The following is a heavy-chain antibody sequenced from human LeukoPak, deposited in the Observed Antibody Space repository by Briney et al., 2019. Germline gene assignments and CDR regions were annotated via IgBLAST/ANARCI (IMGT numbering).Heavy chain of an antibody. CDR3: ARHAAESYSSSWTYYFDY. CDR2: IYHSGST. Sequence: PSETLSLTCTVSGGSISSGGYYWSWIRQPPGKGLEWIGYIYHSGSTYYNPSLKSRVTISVDRSKNQFSLKLSSVTAADTAVYYCARHAAESYSSSWTYYFDYWGQGTLVTVSS. CDR1: GGSISSGGYY. D-gene: IGHD6-13*01. V-gene: IGHV4-30-2*01. J-gene: IGHJ4*02.